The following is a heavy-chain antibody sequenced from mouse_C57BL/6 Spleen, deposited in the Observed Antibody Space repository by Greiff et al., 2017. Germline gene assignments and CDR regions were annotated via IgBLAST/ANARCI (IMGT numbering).Heavy chain of an antibody. CDR3: ARWGTGKDYAMDY. D-gene: IGHD4-1*01. CDR2: IYPGSGST. Sequence: QVQLQQPGAELVKPGASVKMSCKASGYTFTSYWITWVKQRPGQGLEWIGDIYPGSGSTNYNEKFKSKATLTVDTSSSTAYMQLSSLTSEDSAVYYCARWGTGKDYAMDYWGQGTSVTVSS. J-gene: IGHJ4*01. CDR1: GYTFTSYW. V-gene: IGHV1-55*01.